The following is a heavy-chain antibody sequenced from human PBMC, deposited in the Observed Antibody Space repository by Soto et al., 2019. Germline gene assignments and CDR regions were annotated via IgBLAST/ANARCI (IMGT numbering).Heavy chain of an antibody. CDR1: GFTFSSYG. Sequence: QVQLVESGGGVVQPGRSLRLSCAASGFTFSSYGMHWVRQAPGKGLEWVAVIWYDGRNKYYADSVKGRFTISRDNSKNTLYLQMNSRRAEDTAVDYCARDYDYGIDAFDIWGQGTMVTVSS. V-gene: IGHV3-33*01. J-gene: IGHJ3*02. D-gene: IGHD4-17*01. CDR3: ARDYDYGIDAFDI. CDR2: IWYDGRNK.